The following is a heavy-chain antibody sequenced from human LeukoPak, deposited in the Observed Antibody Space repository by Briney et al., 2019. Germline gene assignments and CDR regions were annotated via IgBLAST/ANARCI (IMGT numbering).Heavy chain of an antibody. D-gene: IGHD6-13*01. CDR3: ARVPAAAGTGGWFDP. CDR2: ISSSSSYT. CDR1: GFTFSDYY. Sequence: PGGSLGLSCAASGFTFSDYYMSWIRQAPGRGLEWVSYISSSSSYTNYADSVKGRFTISRDNAKNSLYLQMNSLRAEDTAVYYCARVPAAAGTGGWFDPWGQETLVSVST. V-gene: IGHV3-11*06. J-gene: IGHJ5*02.